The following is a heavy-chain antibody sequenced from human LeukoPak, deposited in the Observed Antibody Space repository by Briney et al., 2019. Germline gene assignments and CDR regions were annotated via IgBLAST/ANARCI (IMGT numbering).Heavy chain of an antibody. V-gene: IGHV4-4*07. CDR2: IYTSGST. J-gene: IGHJ6*03. D-gene: IGHD2-2*01. CDR3: AREPETSYYYYYYVDV. CDR1: GGSISSYY. Sequence: SETLSLTCTVSGGSISSYYWSWIRQPAGKGLEWIGRIYTSGSTNYNPSLKSRVTMSVDTSKNQFSLKLSSVTAADTAVYYCAREPETSYYYYYYVDVWGKGTTVTVSS.